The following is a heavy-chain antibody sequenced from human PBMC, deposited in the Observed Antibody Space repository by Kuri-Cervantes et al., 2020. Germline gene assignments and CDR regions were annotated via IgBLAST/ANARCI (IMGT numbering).Heavy chain of an antibody. J-gene: IGHJ4*02. CDR1: GFTFADYA. V-gene: IGHV3-49*04. CDR2: IRSKAYGGTT. CDR3: TREAQYYDY. D-gene: IGHD3-10*01. Sequence: GGSLRLSCTSSGFTFADYALSWVRQAPGKGLEWVGFIRSKAYGGTTEYAASVKGRFTISRDDSKSIAYLQMNSLKTEDTAVYYCTREAQYYDYWGQGTLVTVSS.